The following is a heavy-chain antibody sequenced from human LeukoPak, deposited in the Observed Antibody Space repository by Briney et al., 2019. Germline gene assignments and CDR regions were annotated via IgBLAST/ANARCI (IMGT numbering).Heavy chain of an antibody. J-gene: IGHJ4*02. CDR1: GGSMRSSRDY. CDR3: ARHPTVGATRWFDY. Sequence: SETLSLTCTVSGGSMRSSRDYWGWVRQPPGKGLEWLGSIYHSGRTYYNPSLKSRVTISVDMSKKQFSLKLSSVTAADTAVYYCARHPTVGATRWFDYWGQGTLVTVSS. CDR2: IYHSGRT. V-gene: IGHV4-39*01. D-gene: IGHD1-26*01.